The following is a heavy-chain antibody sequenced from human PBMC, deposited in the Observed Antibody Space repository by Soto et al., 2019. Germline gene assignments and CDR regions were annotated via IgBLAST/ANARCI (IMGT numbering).Heavy chain of an antibody. J-gene: IGHJ3*02. Sequence: QLHLVQSGAVVKKPGASVTVSCSASGYPVTAYYMHWVRQAPGRGLEWMGGINPATGAAKYTQTSPGRVTLPRATSTSTVFMDLSGLTSEDTAVFFCARGGGVGVAGSAAFDMWGQGTLVTVSS. V-gene: IGHV1-2*02. D-gene: IGHD3-3*01. CDR3: ARGGGVGVAGSAAFDM. CDR1: GYPVTAYY. CDR2: INPATGAA.